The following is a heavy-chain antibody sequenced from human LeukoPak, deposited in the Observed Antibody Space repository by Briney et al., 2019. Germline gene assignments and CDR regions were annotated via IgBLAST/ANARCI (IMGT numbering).Heavy chain of an antibody. CDR2: IYYSGST. V-gene: IGHV4-39*01. Sequence: SETLSLTCTVSGGSISGSSYYCGWIRQPPGKGLEWIGSIYYSGSTYYNPSLKSRVTISVDTSKNQFSLKLSSVTAADTAVYYCASYYPLPDYWGQGTLVTVSS. D-gene: IGHD1-26*01. J-gene: IGHJ4*02. CDR3: ASYYPLPDY. CDR1: GGSISGSSYY.